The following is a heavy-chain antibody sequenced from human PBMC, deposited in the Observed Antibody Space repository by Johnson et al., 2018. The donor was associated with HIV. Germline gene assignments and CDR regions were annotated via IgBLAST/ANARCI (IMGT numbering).Heavy chain of an antibody. V-gene: IGHV3-30*04. Sequence: VQLVESGGGVVQPGRSLRLSRAASGFTFSSHAMHWVRQAPGNGLEWVAVISHDGSNKYYADSVKGRFTISRDNSKNTRYLQMNSLRAEDTAVYYCAQWAAAAGPDAFDSWGQGTLVTVSS. CDR3: AQWAAAAGPDAFDS. CDR1: GFTFSSHA. J-gene: IGHJ3*02. D-gene: IGHD6-13*01. CDR2: ISHDGSNK.